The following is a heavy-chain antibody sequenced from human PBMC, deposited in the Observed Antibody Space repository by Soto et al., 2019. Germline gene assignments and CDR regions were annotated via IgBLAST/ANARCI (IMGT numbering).Heavy chain of an antibody. Sequence: TLSRTCAVSVGSISSGGYSWSWIRQPPWKVLEWIVYSYHSGXTXYNPSLKXXVTISVHGSNDXFSLKXSSVTAADTAVYYCARGPGPCGQGTLVTVSX. V-gene: IGHV4-30-2*01. CDR3: ARGPGP. J-gene: IGHJ5*02. CDR1: VGSISSGGYS. CDR2: SYHSGXT.